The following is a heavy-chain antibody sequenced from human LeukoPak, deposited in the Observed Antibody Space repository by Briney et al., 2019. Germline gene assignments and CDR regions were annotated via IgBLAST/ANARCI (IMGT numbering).Heavy chain of an antibody. J-gene: IGHJ4*02. CDR3: ARRYMVRGHYLHFDY. CDR1: GGSFSGYY. D-gene: IGHD3-10*01. CDR2: INHSGST. Sequence: ASETLSLTCAVYGGSFSGYYWSWVRQAPGKGLEWIGEINHSGSTNYNPSLKSRVTTSVDTSKKQFSLKLSSVTAADTAVYYCARRYMVRGHYLHFDYWGQGTLVTVSS. V-gene: IGHV4-34*01.